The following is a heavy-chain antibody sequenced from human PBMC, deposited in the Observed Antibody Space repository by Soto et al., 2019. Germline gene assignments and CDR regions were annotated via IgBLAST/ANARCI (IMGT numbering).Heavy chain of an antibody. D-gene: IGHD6-13*01. CDR3: ARVGYSSRWYGWFDP. CDR1: GYTFTSYG. Sequence: QVQLVQSGAEVKKPGASVKVSCKASGYTFTSYGISWVRQAPGQGLEWMGWISAYNGNTNYAQKLQGRVTMTTDTSTGTAYMELRSRRSDDTAVYYCARVGYSSRWYGWFDPWGQGTLVTVSS. V-gene: IGHV1-18*01. J-gene: IGHJ5*02. CDR2: ISAYNGNT.